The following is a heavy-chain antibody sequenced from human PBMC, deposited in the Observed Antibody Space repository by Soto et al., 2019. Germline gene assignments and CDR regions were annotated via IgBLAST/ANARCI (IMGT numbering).Heavy chain of an antibody. Sequence: QVQLVESGGGVVQPGRSLRLSCAASRFTFSSYGMKWVRQAPGKGLEWVSLTSYDGSDKYYADSVKGRFTISRDNSKNTLYLQMNSLRAEDTAVYFCAGGHYFGDYWGQGTQVTVSS. CDR2: TSYDGSDK. J-gene: IGHJ4*02. CDR3: AGGHYFGDY. V-gene: IGHV3-30*03. CDR1: RFTFSSYG. D-gene: IGHD1-26*01.